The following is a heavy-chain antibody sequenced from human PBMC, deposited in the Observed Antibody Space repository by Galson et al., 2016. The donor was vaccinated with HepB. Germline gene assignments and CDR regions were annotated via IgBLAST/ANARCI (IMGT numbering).Heavy chain of an antibody. Sequence: SLRLSCAASGFTFSTYGMHWVRQAPGKGLEWVSVISYDGNKKYYGDSVKGRFTISRDNSKNKLYLQMNSLRAEDTAVYYWVGGPRLLWFRDLSRHYYYYGMDVWGQGTTVTVSS. CDR2: ISYDGNKK. D-gene: IGHD3-10*01. V-gene: IGHV3-30*03. J-gene: IGHJ6*02. CDR3: VGGPRLLWFRDLSRHYYYYGMDV. CDR1: GFTFSTYG.